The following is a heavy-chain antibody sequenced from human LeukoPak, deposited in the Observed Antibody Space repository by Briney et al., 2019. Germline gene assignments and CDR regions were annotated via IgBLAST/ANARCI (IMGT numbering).Heavy chain of an antibody. V-gene: IGHV3-30*04. D-gene: IGHD1-26*01. CDR2: ISYDGSYK. Sequence: AGGSLRLSCVASGFTFSSYAMHWVRQAPGKGLGWVAVISYDGSYKYYADSVKGRFTISRDNSENTLYLQMNSLRVEDTAVYYCARAPSVGATTLDYWGQGTLVTVSS. CDR1: GFTFSSYA. J-gene: IGHJ4*02. CDR3: ARAPSVGATTLDY.